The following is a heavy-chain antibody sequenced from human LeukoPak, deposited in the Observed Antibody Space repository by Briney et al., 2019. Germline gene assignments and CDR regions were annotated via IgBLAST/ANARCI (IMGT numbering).Heavy chain of an antibody. CDR1: GGSFSGYY. CDR2: NSHSGSS. D-gene: IGHD2-15*01. V-gene: IGHV4-34*01. J-gene: IGHJ6*02. Sequence: SETLSLTCAVYGGSFSGYYWSWIRQPPEKGLEWIGENSHSGSSNYNPSLKSRVTISVDTSKNQVSLKLSSVTAADTAVYYCARGYCSGGSRLCRYYGMDVWGQGTTVTVSS. CDR3: ARGYCSGGSRLCRYYGMDV.